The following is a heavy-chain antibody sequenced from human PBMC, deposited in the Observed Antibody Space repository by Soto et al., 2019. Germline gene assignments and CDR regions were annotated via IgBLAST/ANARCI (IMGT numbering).Heavy chain of an antibody. CDR1: GFTFSSYG. CDR3: AKGYDILTGSLVGDY. CDR2: ISYDGSNK. J-gene: IGHJ4*02. D-gene: IGHD3-9*01. Sequence: PGGSLRLSCAASGFTFSSYGRHWVRQAPGKGLEWVAVISYDGSNKYYADSVKGRFIISRDNSKNTLYLQMNSLRAEDTAVYYCAKGYDILTGSLVGDYWGQGTLVTVSS. V-gene: IGHV3-30*18.